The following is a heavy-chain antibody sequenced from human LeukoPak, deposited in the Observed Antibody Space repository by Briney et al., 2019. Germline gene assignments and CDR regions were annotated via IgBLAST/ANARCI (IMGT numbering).Heavy chain of an antibody. V-gene: IGHV1-69*06. D-gene: IGHD1-26*01. Sequence: SVKVSCKASGGTFSSYAISWVRQAPGQGLEWMGGIIPIFGTANYAQKFQGRVTMTEDTSTDTAYMELSSLRSEDTAVYYCAQLGVIVGATGYWGQGTLVTVSS. CDR3: AQLGVIVGATGY. CDR2: IIPIFGTA. CDR1: GGTFSSYA. J-gene: IGHJ4*02.